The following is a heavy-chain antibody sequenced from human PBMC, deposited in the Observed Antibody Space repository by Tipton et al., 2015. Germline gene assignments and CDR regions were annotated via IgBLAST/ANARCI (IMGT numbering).Heavy chain of an antibody. CDR1: GGSVSSGSYY. V-gene: IGHV4-61*01. D-gene: IGHD4-17*01. Sequence: TLSLTCTVSGGSVSSGSYYWNWIRQPPGKGLEWIGYIYYSGNTNYNPSLKSRVTISEDTSKNQFSLKLSSVTAADTAVYYCARKPSGPGDQYYYGMDVWGQGTTVTVSS. CDR3: ARKPSGPGDQYYYGMDV. CDR2: IYYSGNT. J-gene: IGHJ6*02.